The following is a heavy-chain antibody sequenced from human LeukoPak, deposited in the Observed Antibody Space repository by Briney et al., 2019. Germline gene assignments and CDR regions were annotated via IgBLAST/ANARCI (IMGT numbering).Heavy chain of an antibody. CDR2: INHSGST. D-gene: IGHD4-11*01. V-gene: IGHV4-34*01. CDR1: GGSFSGYY. J-gene: IGHJ4*02. CDR3: ARGRSNPRLGFGY. Sequence: SETLSLTCAVYGGSFSGYYWSWIRQLPGKGLEWIGEINHSGSTNYNPSLKSRVTISVDTSKNQFSLKLSSVTAADTAVYYCARGRSNPRLGFGYWGQGTLVTVSS.